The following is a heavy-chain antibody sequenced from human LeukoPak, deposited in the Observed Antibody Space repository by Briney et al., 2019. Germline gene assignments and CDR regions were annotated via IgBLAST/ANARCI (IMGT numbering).Heavy chain of an antibody. CDR1: GFTFSSYW. CDR2: INSDGSST. CDR3: ARAAYYDFWSGYYTGMINYYYYGMDV. D-gene: IGHD3-3*01. J-gene: IGHJ6*02. Sequence: GGSLRLSCAASGFTFSSYWMHWVRQAPGKGLVWVSRINSDGSSTSYADSVKGRFTISRDNAKNTLYLQMNSLRAEDTAVYYCARAAYYDFWSGYYTGMINYYYYGMDVWGQGTTVTVSS. V-gene: IGHV3-74*01.